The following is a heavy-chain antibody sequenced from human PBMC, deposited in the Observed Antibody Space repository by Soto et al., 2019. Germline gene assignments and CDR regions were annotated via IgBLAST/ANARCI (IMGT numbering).Heavy chain of an antibody. J-gene: IGHJ3*02. D-gene: IGHD3-10*01. Sequence: GGSLRLSCAASGFTFSSYWMSWVRQAPGKGLEWVANIKQDGSEKYYVDSVKGRFTISRDNAKNSLYLQMNSLRAEDTAVYYCARDAMVRGVMFAFDIWGQGTMVTVSS. CDR3: ARDAMVRGVMFAFDI. V-gene: IGHV3-7*01. CDR1: GFTFSSYW. CDR2: IKQDGSEK.